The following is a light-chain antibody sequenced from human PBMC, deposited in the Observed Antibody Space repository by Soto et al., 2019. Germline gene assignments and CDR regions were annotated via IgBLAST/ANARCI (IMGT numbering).Light chain of an antibody. CDR1: SSNIGSNA. V-gene: IGLV1-44*01. J-gene: IGLJ3*02. CDR2: SNN. Sequence: QSVLTQPTSASGTPGQRVTISCSGSSSNIGSNAVSWYQQLPGTAPKVLIYSNNQRPSGVPDRFSGSKSGTSASLAISGLQSEDDADYYCATWDDSLNGWVFGGGTKLTVL. CDR3: ATWDDSLNGWV.